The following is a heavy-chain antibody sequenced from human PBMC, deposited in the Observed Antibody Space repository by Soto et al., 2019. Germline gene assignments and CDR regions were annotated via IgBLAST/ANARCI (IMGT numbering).Heavy chain of an antibody. D-gene: IGHD3-10*01. CDR3: TTFRLDP. V-gene: IGHV1-2*02. J-gene: IGHJ5*02. CDR2: VNPNNGVT. CDR1: GYTFTALY. Sequence: QVQLVQSGAEVKKPGASVKVSCKASGYTFTALYMNWVRQAPGQGLEWMGWVNPNNGVTKYAQKFQDRVIMTRDTSINTAYMELSRLTSDDTAVYYCTTFRLDPWGQGTLVTVSS.